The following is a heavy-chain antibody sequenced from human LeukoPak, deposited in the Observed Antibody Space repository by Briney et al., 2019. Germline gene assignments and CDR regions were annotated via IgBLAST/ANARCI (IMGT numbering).Heavy chain of an antibody. CDR2: IRSKANSYAT. Sequence: PGGSLRLSCAASGFTFSGSAMHWVRQAAGKGLEWVGRIRSKANSYATAYAASVKGRFTISRDDSKSIAYLQMDSLKSEDTAIYFCTRYGGPGKHTERFDFWGQGTLVTVSS. J-gene: IGHJ4*02. V-gene: IGHV3-73*01. D-gene: IGHD1-14*01. CDR3: TRYGGPGKHTERFDF. CDR1: GFTFSGSA.